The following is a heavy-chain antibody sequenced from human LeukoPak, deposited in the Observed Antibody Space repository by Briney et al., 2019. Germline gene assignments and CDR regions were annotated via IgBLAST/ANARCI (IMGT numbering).Heavy chain of an antibody. CDR2: FDPEDGET. CDR3: ATARAGNYYYDSSGYQPSLDY. Sequence: ASVKVSCKVSGYTLTELSMHWVRQAPGKGLEWMGGFDPEDGETIYAQKFQGRVTMTEDTSTDTAYMELSSLRSEDTAVYYCATARAGNYYYDSSGYQPSLDYWGQGTLVTVSS. CDR1: GYTLTELS. D-gene: IGHD3-22*01. V-gene: IGHV1-24*01. J-gene: IGHJ4*02.